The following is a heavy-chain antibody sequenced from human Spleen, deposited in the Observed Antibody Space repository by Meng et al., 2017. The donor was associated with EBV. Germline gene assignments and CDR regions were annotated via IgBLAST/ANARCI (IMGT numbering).Heavy chain of an antibody. CDR3: ARQWEVRGPIDY. Sequence: QGQLPASGPRRVKPSRARSRAWAVPGGSISSRNWWSWVLQPPGKGLEGIGEVYHSGSTKYNPTLKSRVTISVDKSKNQFSLKLSSVSAADTAVYYCARQWEVRGPIDYWGQGTLVTVSS. V-gene: IGHV4-4*02. D-gene: IGHD1-26*01. CDR1: GGSISSRNW. J-gene: IGHJ4*02. CDR2: VYHSGST.